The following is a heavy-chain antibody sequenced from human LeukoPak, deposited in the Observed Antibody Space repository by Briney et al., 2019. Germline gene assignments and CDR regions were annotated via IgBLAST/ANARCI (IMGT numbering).Heavy chain of an antibody. D-gene: IGHD3-10*01. V-gene: IGHV3-21*01. J-gene: IGHJ6*02. CDR1: GLTFSSYS. Sequence: GGSLRLSCAASGLTFSSYSMNWVRQAPGKGLEWVSSISSSSSYIYYADSVKGRFTISRDNAKNSLYLQMNSLRAEDTAVYYCARGWGTMVRSQGGMDVWGQGTTVTVSS. CDR3: ARGWGTMVRSQGGMDV. CDR2: ISSSSSYI.